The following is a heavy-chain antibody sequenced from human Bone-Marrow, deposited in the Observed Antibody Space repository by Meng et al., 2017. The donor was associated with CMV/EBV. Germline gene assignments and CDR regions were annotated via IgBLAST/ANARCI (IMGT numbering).Heavy chain of an antibody. D-gene: IGHD1-26*01. Sequence: AVDGGSFSGYYWSWIRQPPGKGLEWIGEINHSGSTNYNPSLKSRVTISVDTSKNQFSLKLSSVTAADTAVYYCARGRRYSGSYYGEWGQGTLVTVSS. CDR1: GGSFSGYY. V-gene: IGHV4-34*01. CDR3: ARGRRYSGSYYGE. CDR2: INHSGST. J-gene: IGHJ4*02.